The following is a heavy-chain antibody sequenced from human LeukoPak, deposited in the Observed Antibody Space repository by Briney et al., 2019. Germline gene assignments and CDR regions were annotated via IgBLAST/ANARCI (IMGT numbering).Heavy chain of an antibody. J-gene: IGHJ4*02. Sequence: GGSLRLSCAASGFTVSSHWMSWARQAPGKGLEWMANIKEDGSKKYYVDSVKGRFTISRDNAKNSLYLQMNSLRATDTGVCYCARDGGDGYMDYWGQGTLVTVSS. CDR3: ARDGGDGYMDY. V-gene: IGHV3-7*01. CDR2: IKEDGSKK. D-gene: IGHD3-16*01. CDR1: GFTVSSHW.